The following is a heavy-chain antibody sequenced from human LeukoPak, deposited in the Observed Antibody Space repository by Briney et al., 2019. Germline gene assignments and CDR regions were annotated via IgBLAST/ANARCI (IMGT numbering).Heavy chain of an antibody. D-gene: IGHD3-10*01. Sequence: PSETLSLTCAVSGGSISSYYWNWIRQPPGKGLEWIGNIYYSGSTYYNPSLKSRVTISVDTSKNQFSLKLSAVTAADTAVYYCASVRRGFGESSKYYSYYYMDVWGNGTTVTVSS. CDR2: IYYSGST. CDR1: GGSISSYY. V-gene: IGHV4-59*04. J-gene: IGHJ6*03. CDR3: ASVRRGFGESSKYYSYYYMDV.